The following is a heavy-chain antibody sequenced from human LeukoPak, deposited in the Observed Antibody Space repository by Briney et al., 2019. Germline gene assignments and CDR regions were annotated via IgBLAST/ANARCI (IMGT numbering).Heavy chain of an antibody. CDR1: GYSFTCYW. J-gene: IGHJ4*02. CDR3: ARSLGAREFDY. D-gene: IGHD1-26*01. CDR2: IYPGDSHT. V-gene: IGHV5-51*01. Sequence: GESLKISCQGSGYSFTCYWIGWVRQMPGQGLEWMGIIYPGDSHTRYSPSFRGQVTISADKSISTAYLQWSSLKASDTAMYYCARSLGAREFDYWGQGTLVTVSS.